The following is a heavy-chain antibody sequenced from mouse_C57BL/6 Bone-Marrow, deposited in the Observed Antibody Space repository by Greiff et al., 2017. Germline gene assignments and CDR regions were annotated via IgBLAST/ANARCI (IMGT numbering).Heavy chain of an antibody. CDR3: ARGGYDAWFAD. CDR2: IYPGDGDT. V-gene: IGHV1-82*01. CDR1: GYAFSSSW. Sequence: QVQLQQSGPELVKPGASVKISCKASGYAFSSSWMNWVKQRPGKGLEWIGRIYPGDGDTNYNGKFKGKATLTADKSSSTAYMQLSSLTSEDSAVYFCARGGYDAWFADWGQVTLVTVSA. D-gene: IGHD2-2*01. J-gene: IGHJ3*01.